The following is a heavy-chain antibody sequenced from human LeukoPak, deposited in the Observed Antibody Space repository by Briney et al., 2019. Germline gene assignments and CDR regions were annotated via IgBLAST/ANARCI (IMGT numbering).Heavy chain of an antibody. CDR2: IYYSGST. CDR1: GGSISSGDYY. Sequence: PSETLSLTCTVSGGSISSGDYYWSWIRQPPGKGLEWIGYIYYSGSTYYNPSLKSRVTISVDTSKNQFSLKLSSVTAADTAVYYCARAIGVVTPPYYYYYMDVWGKGTTVTVSS. CDR3: ARAIGVVTPPYYYYYMDV. J-gene: IGHJ6*03. D-gene: IGHD3-3*01. V-gene: IGHV4-30-4*08.